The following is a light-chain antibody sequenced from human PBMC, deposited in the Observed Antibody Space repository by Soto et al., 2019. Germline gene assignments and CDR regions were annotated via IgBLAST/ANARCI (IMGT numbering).Light chain of an antibody. CDR1: IGAVTSGYY. J-gene: IGLJ3*02. V-gene: IGLV7-43*01. Sequence: QAVVTQEPSLTVSPGGTVTLTCASSIGAVTSGYYANWFQQKPGQAPRSLIYGTTNKHSWTPARFSGSLLGGKAALTLSGVQPGDEAEYYCLLSSGGGRHWVFGGGTKLTVL. CDR3: LLSSGGGRHWV. CDR2: GTT.